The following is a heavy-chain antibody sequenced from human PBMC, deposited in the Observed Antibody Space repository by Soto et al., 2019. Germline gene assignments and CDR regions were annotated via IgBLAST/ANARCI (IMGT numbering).Heavy chain of an antibody. J-gene: IGHJ3*02. Sequence: GGSLRLSCAASGFTFSSHWMSWVRQAPGKGLEWVANIKPDGSEKWYVDSVKGRFTISRDNAKNSLYLQMNSLRAEDTAVYYCARGDDYDSSGPFSDAFDSWGQGTLVTGSS. CDR3: ARGDDYDSSGPFSDAFDS. CDR2: IKPDGSEK. V-gene: IGHV3-7*04. CDR1: GFTFSSHW. D-gene: IGHD3-22*01.